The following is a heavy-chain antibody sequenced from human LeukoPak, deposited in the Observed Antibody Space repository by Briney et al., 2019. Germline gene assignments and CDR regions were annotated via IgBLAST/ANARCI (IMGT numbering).Heavy chain of an antibody. CDR2: ISDNGGSS. D-gene: IGHD6-19*01. CDR3: AKDRWGAVASFDY. CDR1: GFTFSSYG. J-gene: IGHJ4*02. Sequence: PGGSLRLSCAASGFTFSSYGMSWVRQAPGKGLEWVSTISDNGGSSYYADSVKGRFTISRDNSKNTLYLQMNSLESEDTAVYYCAKDRWGAVASFDYWGQGTLVTVSS. V-gene: IGHV3-23*01.